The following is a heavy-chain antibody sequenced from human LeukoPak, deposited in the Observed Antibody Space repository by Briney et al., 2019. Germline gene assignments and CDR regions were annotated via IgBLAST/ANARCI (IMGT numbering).Heavy chain of an antibody. CDR2: INPNSGGT. CDR1: GYTFTGYY. J-gene: IGHJ4*02. CDR3: ARDTYGDYPLDY. V-gene: IGHV1-2*02. Sequence: ASVKVSCKASGYTFTGYYMHWVRQAPGQGLEWMGWINPNSGGTNYAQKFQGRVTMTRDTSISTAYKELSRLRSDDTAVYYCARDTYGDYPLDYWGQGTLVTVSS. D-gene: IGHD4-17*01.